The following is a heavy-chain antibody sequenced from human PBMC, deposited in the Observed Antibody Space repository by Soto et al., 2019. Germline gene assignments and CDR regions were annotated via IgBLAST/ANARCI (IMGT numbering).Heavy chain of an antibody. V-gene: IGHV3-23*01. Sequence: WGSLRLSSVVSGFTFSNYAVSWISQAPGKGLEWVSGISASGSHTYHEDSVKGRFTISRDNSNNMLYLQMNSLRAEDTAVYYCAARSRWNHPPDYWGHGTLVTVSS. CDR2: ISASGSHT. CDR1: GFTFSNYA. J-gene: IGHJ4*01. CDR3: AARSRWNHPPDY. D-gene: IGHD1-1*01.